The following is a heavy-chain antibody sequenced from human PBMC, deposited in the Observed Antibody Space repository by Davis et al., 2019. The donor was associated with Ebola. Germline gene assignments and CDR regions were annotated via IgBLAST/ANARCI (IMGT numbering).Heavy chain of an antibody. CDR3: ARDDLWFGETKTYYYYGMDV. J-gene: IGHJ6*02. D-gene: IGHD3-10*01. CDR1: GFTFSRYA. V-gene: IGHV3-30-3*01. Sequence: GESLKISCAASGFTFSRYAMHWVRPAPGKGLEWVAVISYDGSNKYYADSVKGRFTISRDNSKNTLYLQMNSLRAEDTAVYYCARDDLWFGETKTYYYYGMDVWGQGTTVTVSS. CDR2: ISYDGSNK.